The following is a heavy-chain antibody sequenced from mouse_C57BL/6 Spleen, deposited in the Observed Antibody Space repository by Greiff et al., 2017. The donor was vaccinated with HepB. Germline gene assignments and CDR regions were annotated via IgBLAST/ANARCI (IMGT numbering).Heavy chain of an antibody. D-gene: IGHD4-1*01. CDR3: AGLGRDFDY. CDR2: IDPSDIET. J-gene: IGHJ2*01. V-gene: IGHV1-52*01. Sequence: QVQLQQPGAELVRPGSSVKLSCKASGYTFTSYWMHWVKQRPIQGLEWIGNIDPSDIETHYNQKFKDKATLTVDKSSSTAYMQLSSLTSEDSAVYYCAGLGRDFDYWGQGTTLTVSS. CDR1: GYTFTSYW.